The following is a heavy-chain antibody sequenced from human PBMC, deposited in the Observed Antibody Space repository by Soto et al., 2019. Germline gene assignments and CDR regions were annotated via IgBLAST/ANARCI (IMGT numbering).Heavy chain of an antibody. J-gene: IGHJ4*02. CDR3: ARSGYSDGPNPLLY. CDR2: IYYSGST. V-gene: IGHV4-31*03. CDR1: GGSISSGGYY. D-gene: IGHD5-18*01. Sequence: QVQLQESGPGLVKPSQTLSLTCTVSGGSISSGGYYWSWIRQHPGKGLEWIGYIYYSGSTYYNPSLRIRVTMSVDTSKNQFSLKLSSVTAADTAVYYGARSGYSDGPNPLLYWGQGTLVTVSS.